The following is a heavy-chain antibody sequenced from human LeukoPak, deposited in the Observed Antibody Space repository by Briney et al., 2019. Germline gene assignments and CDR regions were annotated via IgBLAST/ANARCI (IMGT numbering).Heavy chain of an antibody. V-gene: IGHV1-8*01. D-gene: IGHD4-17*01. J-gene: IGHJ4*02. CDR1: GYTFTSYD. CDR3: ATATTVTTFPDY. Sequence: ASVKVSCKASGYTFTSYDINWVRQATGQGLEWMGWMNPNSGNTGYAQKFQGRVTMTEDTSTDTAYMELSSLRSEDTAVYYCATATTVTTFPDYWGQGTLVTVSS. CDR2: MNPNSGNT.